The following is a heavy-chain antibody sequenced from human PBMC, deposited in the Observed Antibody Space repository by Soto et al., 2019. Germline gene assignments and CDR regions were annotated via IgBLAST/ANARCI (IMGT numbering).Heavy chain of an antibody. CDR3: GRESRDSSGYGGLDV. CDR1: GGSVSSDRSY. D-gene: IGHD6-19*01. J-gene: IGHJ6*02. V-gene: IGHV4-61*01. CDR2: IHYSGST. Sequence: QVQLQESGPGLVKPSETLSLTCTVSGGSVSSDRSYWTWIRQPPGKELGWIGYIHYSGSTSYIPPLKSRVTMSVDTSKDQVALKLNSVTAADTAVYYCGRESRDSSGYGGLDVSGRGTTVTVSS.